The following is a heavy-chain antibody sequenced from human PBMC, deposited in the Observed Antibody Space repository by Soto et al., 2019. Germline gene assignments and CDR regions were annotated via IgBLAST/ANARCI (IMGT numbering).Heavy chain of an antibody. V-gene: IGHV3-15*01. Sequence: EVQLVESGGGLVKPGGSLRLSCAASGFTFSNAWMSWVRQAQGKGLGWVGRIKSRADGGTADHAAPVKGRFAISRDDSKNTLYLQMNSLKTQDTAVYYCATLGGNLGAFDYWGQGTLVTVSS. CDR3: ATLGGNLGAFDY. D-gene: IGHD3-16*01. CDR1: GFTFSNAW. J-gene: IGHJ4*02. CDR2: IKSRADGGTA.